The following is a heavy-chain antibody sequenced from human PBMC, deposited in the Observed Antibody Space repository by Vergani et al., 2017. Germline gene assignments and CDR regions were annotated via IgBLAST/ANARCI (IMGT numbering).Heavy chain of an antibody. CDR1: GGTFSSYA. CDR3: AGGRFLEWAAWFDP. Sequence: QVQLVQSGAEVKKPGSSVKVSCKASGGTFSSYAISWVRQAPGQGLEWMGGIIPIFGTANYAQKFQGRVTITADKSTSTAYMEVSSLRAEDTAVYYCAGGRFLEWAAWFDPWGQGTLVTVSS. J-gene: IGHJ5*02. D-gene: IGHD3-3*01. CDR2: IIPIFGTA. V-gene: IGHV1-69*06.